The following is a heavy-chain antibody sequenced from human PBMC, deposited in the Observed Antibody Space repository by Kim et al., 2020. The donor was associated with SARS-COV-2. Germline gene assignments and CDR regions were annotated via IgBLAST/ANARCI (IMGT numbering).Heavy chain of an antibody. J-gene: IGHJ4*02. CDR1: GGSFSDYY. V-gene: IGHV4-34*04. Sequence: SETLSLTCAVYGGSFSDYYWTWIRQPPGKGLEWIGEIHHSGRTKDNPSLKGRATISVDTSKNQFTLKLSSVTAADTAFHYCARKVLGLQLDSLGQGTLVT. CDR3: ARKVLGLQLDS. CDR2: IHHSGRT.